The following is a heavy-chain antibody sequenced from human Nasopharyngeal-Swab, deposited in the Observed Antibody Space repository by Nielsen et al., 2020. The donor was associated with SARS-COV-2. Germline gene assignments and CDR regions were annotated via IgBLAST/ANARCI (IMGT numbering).Heavy chain of an antibody. CDR2: ISSSSSYI. CDR1: GFTFSSYS. CDR3: ATDIVATISGPTPQYYFDY. D-gene: IGHD5-12*01. V-gene: IGHV3-21*01. J-gene: IGHJ4*02. Sequence: GESLKISCAASGFTFSSYSMNWVRQAPGKGLEWVSSISSSSSYIYYADSVKGRFTISRDNAKNSLYLQMNSLRAEDTAVYYCATDIVATISGPTPQYYFDYWGQGTLVTVSS.